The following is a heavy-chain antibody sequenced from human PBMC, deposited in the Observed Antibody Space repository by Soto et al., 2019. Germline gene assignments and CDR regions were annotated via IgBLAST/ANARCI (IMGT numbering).Heavy chain of an antibody. D-gene: IGHD2-15*01. J-gene: IGHJ5*02. CDR3: ARDGRCGGGTCYSSGWFDP. V-gene: IGHV3-30*04. CDR1: GFTFNSYA. CDR2: ISYDGSNK. Sequence: QVQLVESGGGVVQPGRSLRLSCAASGFTFNSYALHWVRQALGKGLEWVAVISYDGSNKYYAESVKGRLTISRDNSKNTLYLQMNTLRTEDTAVYYCARDGRCGGGTCYSSGWFDPWGQGTLVTVSS.